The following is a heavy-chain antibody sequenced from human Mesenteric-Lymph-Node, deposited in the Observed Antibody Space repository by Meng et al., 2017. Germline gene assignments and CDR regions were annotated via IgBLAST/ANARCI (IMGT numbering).Heavy chain of an antibody. Sequence: QVHLHESGPGRVTPSETLALTCTVSGGSISSRRPYWGWIRQPPGKGLEWIGSIYYSGSTYYNPSLRSRVTMSLDTSKNQFSLKLSSVTATDTAVYYCARHDGGYGDYFDHWGQGTLVTGSS. V-gene: IGHV4-39*01. CDR3: ARHDGGYGDYFDH. J-gene: IGHJ4*02. D-gene: IGHD5-12*01. CDR2: IYYSGST. CDR1: GGSISSRRPY.